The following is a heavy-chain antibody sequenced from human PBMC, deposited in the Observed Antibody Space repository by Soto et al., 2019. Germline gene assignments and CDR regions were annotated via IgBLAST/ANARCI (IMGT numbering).Heavy chain of an antibody. CDR1: GFTFSSYG. V-gene: IGHV3-33*01. D-gene: IGHD4-17*01. CDR2: IWYDGSSK. J-gene: IGHJ4*02. CDR3: ARRDDDYGDSFDY. Sequence: QVQLVESGGGVVQPGRSLRLSCAASGFTFSSYGMHWVRQAPGKGLEWVAVIWYDGSSKYYADSVKGRFTICRDNSKNTLYLQMNSLRAEDTAVYYCARRDDDYGDSFDYWGQGTLVTVSS.